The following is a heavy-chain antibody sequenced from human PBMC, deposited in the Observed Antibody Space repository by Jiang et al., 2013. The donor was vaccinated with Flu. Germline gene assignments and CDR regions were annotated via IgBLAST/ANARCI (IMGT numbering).Heavy chain of an antibody. J-gene: IGHJ4*02. Sequence: GAEVKKPGASVTVSCKGSDYAFHTHGISWVRQAPGQGLEWLGWISAYNQNPKYSREFQDRITLTADTSTSTAYMELRRLRSDDTAVYFCAREVYYDPPQFLDSWGQGTLVTVSP. CDR2: ISAYNQNP. V-gene: IGHV1-18*04. CDR3: AREVYYDPPQFLDS. D-gene: IGHD3-3*01. CDR1: DYAFHTHG.